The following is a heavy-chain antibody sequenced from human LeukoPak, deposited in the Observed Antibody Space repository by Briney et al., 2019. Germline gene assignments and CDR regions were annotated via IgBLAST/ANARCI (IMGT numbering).Heavy chain of an antibody. Sequence: QPGGSLRLSCAASGFTFSSYTMNWVRQAPGKGLEWVSYISSSSTIYYADSVKGRFTISRDNAKNSLYLQMNSLRDEDTAVYYCAPRGVVIDYWGQGTLVTVSS. D-gene: IGHD3-3*01. J-gene: IGHJ4*02. CDR2: ISSSSTI. CDR1: GFTFSSYT. CDR3: APRGVVIDY. V-gene: IGHV3-48*02.